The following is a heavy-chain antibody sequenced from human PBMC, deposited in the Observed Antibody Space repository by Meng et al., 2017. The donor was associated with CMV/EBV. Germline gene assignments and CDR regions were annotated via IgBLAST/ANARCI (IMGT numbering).Heavy chain of an antibody. CDR3: ARDKRFQGWFHP. V-gene: IGHV3-21*01. CDR2: ISSSSSYI. Sequence: GESLKISCAASGFTFSSYSMNWVRQAPGKGLEWVSSISSSSSYIYYADSVKGRFTISRDNAKNSLYLQMNSLRAEDTAVYYCARDKRFQGWFHPWGQGTLVTVSS. J-gene: IGHJ5*02. CDR1: GFTFSSYS. D-gene: IGHD5-24*01.